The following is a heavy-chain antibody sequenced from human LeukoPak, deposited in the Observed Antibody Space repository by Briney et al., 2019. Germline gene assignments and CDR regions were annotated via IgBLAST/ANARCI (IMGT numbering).Heavy chain of an antibody. CDR2: IYYSGST. J-gene: IGHJ3*02. CDR3: ARDGRRRFGTRAFDI. V-gene: IGHV4-59*01. CDR1: GGSISSYY. D-gene: IGHD3-10*01. Sequence: SETLSLTCTVSGGSISSYYWSWIRQPPGKGLEWIGYIYYSGSTNYNPSLKSRVTISVDTSKNQFSLKLSSVTAADTAVYYCARDGRRRFGTRAFDIWGQGTMVTVSS.